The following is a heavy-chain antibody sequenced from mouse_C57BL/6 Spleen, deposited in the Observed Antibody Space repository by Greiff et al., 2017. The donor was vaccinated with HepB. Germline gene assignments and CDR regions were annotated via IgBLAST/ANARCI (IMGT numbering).Heavy chain of an antibody. J-gene: IGHJ2*01. CDR1: GFTFSSYA. D-gene: IGHD1-1*01. CDR2: ISDGGSYT. V-gene: IGHV5-4*01. Sequence: EVHLVESGGGLVKPGGSLKLSCAASGFTFSSYAMSWVRQTPEKRLEWVATISDGGSYTYYPDNVKGRFTISRDNAKNNLYLQMSHLKSEDTAMYYCARDGTTVVAPYFDYWGQGTTLTVSS. CDR3: ARDGTTVVAPYFDY.